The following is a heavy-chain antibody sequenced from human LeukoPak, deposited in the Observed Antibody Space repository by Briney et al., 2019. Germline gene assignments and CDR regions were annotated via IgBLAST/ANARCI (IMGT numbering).Heavy chain of an antibody. CDR2: IYTSGST. J-gene: IGHJ3*02. D-gene: IGHD2-21*01. CDR3: ARVGGAASTLSAFDI. Sequence: PSETLSLTCSVSGGSVSDYYWTWIRQPAGKGLEWIGRIYTSGSTNYNPSLKSRLTISVDKSKNQFSLRLNSVTAADTAVYYCARVGGAASTLSAFDIWGQGTVVTVSS. CDR1: GGSVSDYY. V-gene: IGHV4-4*07.